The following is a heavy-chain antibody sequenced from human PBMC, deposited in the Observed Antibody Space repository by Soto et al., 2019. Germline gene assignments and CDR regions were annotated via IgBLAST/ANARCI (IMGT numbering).Heavy chain of an antibody. CDR3: ASPLMGNTVAL. V-gene: IGHV1-46*01. CDR2: VHPSRGPA. D-gene: IGHD1-26*01. CDR1: GYTFITYF. Sequence: QAQLLQSGAAMKKPGASVKVSCKATGYTFITYFIHWVRQAPGQGLELICIVHPSRGPADYAQPCDVRVTLTTDRSTRTVHMDLMNLRSACTAVYYCASPLMGNTVALWGPGTTVIASA. J-gene: IGHJ3*01.